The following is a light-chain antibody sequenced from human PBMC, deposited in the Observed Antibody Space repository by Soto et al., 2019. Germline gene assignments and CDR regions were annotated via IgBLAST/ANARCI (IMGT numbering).Light chain of an antibody. CDR1: QSISSW. J-gene: IGKJ1*01. Sequence: DIQMPQSPSTLSASVGDRVTITCRASQSISSWLAWYQQKPGTAPKLLIYDASTLESGVPSRFRGSGSGTEFTLTISSLQPDDFATYYCQQYNSYPWTCGQGTKVE. CDR2: DAS. CDR3: QQYNSYPWT. V-gene: IGKV1-5*01.